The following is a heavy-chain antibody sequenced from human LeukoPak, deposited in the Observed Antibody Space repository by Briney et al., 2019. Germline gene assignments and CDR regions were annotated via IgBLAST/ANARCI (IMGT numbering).Heavy chain of an antibody. CDR2: ISGSGST. Sequence: PGGSLRLSCAASGFTFSSYAMSWVRQAPGKGLEWVSAISGSGSTYYADSVKGRFTISRDNSKNTLYLQMNSLRAEDTAVYYCAKVPFLEWSRDAFDIWGQGTMVTVSS. J-gene: IGHJ3*02. D-gene: IGHD3-3*02. V-gene: IGHV3-23*01. CDR1: GFTFSSYA. CDR3: AKVPFLEWSRDAFDI.